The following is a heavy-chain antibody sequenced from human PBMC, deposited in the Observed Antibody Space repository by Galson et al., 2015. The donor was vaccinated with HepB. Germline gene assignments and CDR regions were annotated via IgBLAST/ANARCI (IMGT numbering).Heavy chain of an antibody. J-gene: IGHJ6*02. CDR1: GGSVSSGSYY. Sequence: LTCTVSGGSVSSGSYYWSWIQQPPGKGLEWIGYIYYSGSTNYNPSLKSRVTISVNTSKNQFSLKLSSVTAADTAVYYCAIRRYCSSTRCPRDYYDMDVWGQGTTVTVSS. CDR2: IYYSGST. D-gene: IGHD2-2*01. CDR3: AIRRYCSSTRCPRDYYDMDV. V-gene: IGHV4-61*01.